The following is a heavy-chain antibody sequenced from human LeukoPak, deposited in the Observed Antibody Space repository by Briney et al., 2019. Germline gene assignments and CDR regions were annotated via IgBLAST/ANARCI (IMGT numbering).Heavy chain of an antibody. CDR2: ISDSGATT. D-gene: IGHD3-22*01. CDR3: ARGPDYYDSSGPYYYYGMDV. J-gene: IGHJ6*02. CDR1: GFTFSTSG. Sequence: GGSLRLSCAASGFTFSTSGMSWVRQAPGKGLEWVSVISDSGATTSYAGSVKGRFTISRDNSKNTLYLQMNSLRAEDTAVYYCARGPDYYDSSGPYYYYGMDVWGQGTTVTVSS. V-gene: IGHV3-23*01.